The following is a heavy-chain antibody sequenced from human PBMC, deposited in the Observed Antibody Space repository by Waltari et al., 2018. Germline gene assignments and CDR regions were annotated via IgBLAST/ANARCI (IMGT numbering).Heavy chain of an antibody. CDR3: ARDQWEGIAVAGTDYYYYYGMDV. CDR2: ISYDGSNK. J-gene: IGHJ6*02. V-gene: IGHV3-30-3*01. D-gene: IGHD6-19*01. Sequence: QVQLVESGGGVVQPGRSLRLSCAASGFTFSSYAMHWVRQAPGKGLELVAVISYDGSNKYYADSVKGRFTISRDNSKNTLYLQMNSLRAEDTAVYYCARDQWEGIAVAGTDYYYYYGMDVWGQGTTVTVSS. CDR1: GFTFSSYA.